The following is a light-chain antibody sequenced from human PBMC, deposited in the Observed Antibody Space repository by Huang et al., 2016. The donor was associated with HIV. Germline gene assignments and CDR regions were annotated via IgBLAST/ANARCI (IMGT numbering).Light chain of an antibody. CDR2: DAS. CDR3: QQYSDWPIT. CDR1: QSVSTN. J-gene: IGKJ3*01. V-gene: IGKV3-15*01. Sequence: IMMTQSPATLSLSPGQGATLSCRASQSVSTNLAWYQQKPGQAPRRPIYDASTRATGISARFRGGGSGTEFTLTITSLQSEDFAVYFCQQYSDWPITFGPGTTVDLK.